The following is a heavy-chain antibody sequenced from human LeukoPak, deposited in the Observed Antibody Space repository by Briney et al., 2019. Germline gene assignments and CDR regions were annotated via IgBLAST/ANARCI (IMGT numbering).Heavy chain of an antibody. CDR2: INPNSGGT. CDR1: GYTFTGYY. V-gene: IGHV1-2*02. D-gene: IGHD6-13*01. J-gene: IGHJ3*02. Sequence: ASVKVSCKASGYTFTGYYMHWVRQAPGQGLEWMGWINPNSGGTNYAQKFQGRVTMTRDTSISTAYMELSRLRSDDTAVYYCARAGSSSWLDAFDIWGQGTMVTVSS. CDR3: ARAGSSSWLDAFDI.